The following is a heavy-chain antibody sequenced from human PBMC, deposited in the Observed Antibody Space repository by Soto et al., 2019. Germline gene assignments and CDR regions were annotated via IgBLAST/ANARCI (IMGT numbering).Heavy chain of an antibody. V-gene: IGHV3-11*01. J-gene: IGHJ5*02. D-gene: IGHD3-22*01. CDR3: ARDTAFINSGFFDA. Sequence: LRLSCAASGFTFSDYYMNWIRQAPGKGLEWVSYISESGTSIFYAGSVKGRFTISRDSARKSLYLHMSSLRVEDTAVYYCARDTAFINSGFFDAWGQGTPVTVSS. CDR2: ISESGTSI. CDR1: GFTFSDYY.